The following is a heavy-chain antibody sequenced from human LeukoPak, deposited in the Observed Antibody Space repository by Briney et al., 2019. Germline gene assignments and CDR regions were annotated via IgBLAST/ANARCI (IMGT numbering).Heavy chain of an antibody. CDR2: ISNSGDST. Sequence: PGGSLRLSCAACAFTFSSLEMNCVRQAPGKGLEWVSYISNSGDSTYYADSVRGRFTVSRDNAENSLYLQMNSLRAEDTAVYYCVRLGGAIGQYCPHWREGTRVTVSS. D-gene: IGHD3-10*01. CDR3: VRLGGAIGQYCPH. CDR1: AFTFSSLE. V-gene: IGHV3-48*03. J-gene: IGHJ1*01.